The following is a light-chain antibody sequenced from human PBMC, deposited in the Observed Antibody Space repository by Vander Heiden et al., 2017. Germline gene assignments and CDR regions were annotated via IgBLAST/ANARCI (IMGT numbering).Light chain of an antibody. CDR2: DDS. CDR3: QVGDTVRDHFV. CDR1: KTGSKS. V-gene: IGLV3-21*02. Sequence: YVLPQPPSVSVAPGQTATITCGGNKTGSKSVHWYQQKTGQAPILVVHDDSDRPSGIPERFSASNSGNTATLTISSVGAGDEADYFCQVGDTVRDHFVFGGGTKLTVL. J-gene: IGLJ1*01.